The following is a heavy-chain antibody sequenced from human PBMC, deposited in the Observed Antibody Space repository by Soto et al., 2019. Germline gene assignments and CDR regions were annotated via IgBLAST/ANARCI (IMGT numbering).Heavy chain of an antibody. Sequence: QVQLVQSGAEVKKPGASVKVSCKASGYTFTSYGISWVRQAPGQGLEWMGWISAYNGNTNYAQKLQGRVTMTTDTSTSTAYMELRSLRSDDTAVYYCAGDYRSDYVWGSYRFYYYYGMDVWGQGTTVTVSS. D-gene: IGHD3-16*02. CDR1: GYTFTSYG. V-gene: IGHV1-18*01. CDR2: ISAYNGNT. J-gene: IGHJ6*02. CDR3: AGDYRSDYVWGSYRFYYYYGMDV.